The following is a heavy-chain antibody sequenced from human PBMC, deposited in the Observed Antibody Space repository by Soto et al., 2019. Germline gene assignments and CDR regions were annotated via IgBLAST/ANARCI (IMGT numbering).Heavy chain of an antibody. CDR1: GDTISSLG. CDR2: ISAYNGNT. CDR3: ARDQQSITDRILQY. V-gene: IGHV1-18*01. Sequence: ASVKASCKASGDTISSLGFSWVGEAPGQVLDWLGRISAYNGNTHYAQKVRDRVTLTTDTSTNTAYMELRSLTSDDTAVYYCARDQQSITDRILQYWGQGARVTVSS. D-gene: IGHD3-10*01. J-gene: IGHJ4*02.